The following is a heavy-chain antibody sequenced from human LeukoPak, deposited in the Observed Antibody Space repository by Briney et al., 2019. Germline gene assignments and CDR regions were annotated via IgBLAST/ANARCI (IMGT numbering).Heavy chain of an antibody. V-gene: IGHV3-23*01. D-gene: IGHD6-19*01. J-gene: IGHJ4*01. CDR2: LSGSGITT. CDR3: AKGIYSSGWSYFDY. Sequence: GGSLRLSCAASGFTFSNYAMSWVRQAPGKGLEWVSTLSGSGITTYYADSVKGRFTISRDNSKNTLYLQMNRLRAEDTAVYYCAKGIYSSGWSYFDYWGHGTLVTVSS. CDR1: GFTFSNYA.